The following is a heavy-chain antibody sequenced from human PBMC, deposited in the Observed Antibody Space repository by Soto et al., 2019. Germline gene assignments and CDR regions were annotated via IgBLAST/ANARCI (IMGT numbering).Heavy chain of an antibody. CDR3: ARVYYGSGSSSKMEHFDY. CDR1: GGSISSGGYY. CDR2: IYYSGST. Sequence: QVQLHESGPGLVKPSQTLSLTCTVSGGSISSGGYYWSWIRQHPGKGLEWIGYIYYSGSTYYNPSLKSRVTISVDTSKNQFSLKLSSVTAADTAVYYCARVYYGSGSSSKMEHFDYWGQGTLVTVSS. J-gene: IGHJ4*02. V-gene: IGHV4-31*03. D-gene: IGHD3-10*01.